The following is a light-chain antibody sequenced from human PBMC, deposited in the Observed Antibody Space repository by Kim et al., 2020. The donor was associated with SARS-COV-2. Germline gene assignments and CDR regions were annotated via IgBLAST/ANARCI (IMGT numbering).Light chain of an antibody. CDR3: HQRSNWPLT. V-gene: IGKV3-11*01. J-gene: IGKJ4*01. CDR2: DAS. CDR1: QSVGTY. Sequence: EIVLTQSPATLSLSPGERATLSCRASQSVGTYLAWYQQKSGQAPRLLIYDASNRDTGIPARFSGNGSGTDFILTISSLEPEDFAVYYCHQRSNWPLTFGGGTKVDIK.